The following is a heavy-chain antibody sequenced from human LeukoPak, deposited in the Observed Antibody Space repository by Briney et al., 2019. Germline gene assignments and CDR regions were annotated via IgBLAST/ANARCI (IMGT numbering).Heavy chain of an antibody. CDR1: GGSISSGSYY. CDR3: ARAPHYYYDSSGSIFDY. Sequence: SETLSLTRTGSGGSISSGSYYWSWIRQPAGKGLEWIGRIYTSGSTNYNPSLKSRVTISVDTSKNQFSLKLSSVTAADTAVYYCARAPHYYYDSSGSIFDYWGQGTLVTVSS. V-gene: IGHV4-61*02. CDR2: IYTSGST. D-gene: IGHD3-22*01. J-gene: IGHJ4*02.